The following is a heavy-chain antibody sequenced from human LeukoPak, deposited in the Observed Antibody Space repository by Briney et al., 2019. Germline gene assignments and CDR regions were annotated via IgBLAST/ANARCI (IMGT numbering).Heavy chain of an antibody. J-gene: IGHJ4*02. CDR2: ISNRGSTI. CDR1: GFTFSSFE. CDR3: ARTTVLDY. Sequence: GGSLRLSCAASGFTFSSFEMNWVRQAPGKGLEWISYISNRGSTIYYTDSVKGRFTISRDNAKNSLYLQMNSLRAEDTAVYYCARTTVLDYWGQGTLVTVSS. D-gene: IGHD4-11*01. V-gene: IGHV3-48*03.